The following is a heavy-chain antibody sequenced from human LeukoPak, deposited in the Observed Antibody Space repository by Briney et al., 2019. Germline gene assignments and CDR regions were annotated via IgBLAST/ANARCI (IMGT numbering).Heavy chain of an antibody. J-gene: IGHJ4*02. V-gene: IGHV3-7*01. Sequence: GGSLRLSCAASGFTFSSYWMSWVRQAPGKGLEGVASIKQDGSEKYSVDSVKGRFTISRDSAKNSLYLQMNSLRAEDTAVYYCARDGYTGAPHIDYWGQGTLVTVSS. CDR2: IKQDGSEK. D-gene: IGHD1-26*01. CDR1: GFTFSSYW. CDR3: ARDGYTGAPHIDY.